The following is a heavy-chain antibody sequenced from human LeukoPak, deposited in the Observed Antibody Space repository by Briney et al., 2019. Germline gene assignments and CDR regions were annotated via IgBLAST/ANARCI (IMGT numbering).Heavy chain of an antibody. CDR2: IWYEGRNK. CDR1: GFTFSSYG. J-gene: IGHJ5*02. V-gene: IGHV3-33*06. D-gene: IGHD3-10*01. Sequence: GGSLRLSCAASGFTFSSYGMHWVRQAPGKGREGVAVIWYEGRNKYYADSVKGRFTISRDNSKNTLYLQMNSLRAEDTAVYYCAKDQYIGEWFDPWGQGTLVTVSS. CDR3: AKDQYIGEWFDP.